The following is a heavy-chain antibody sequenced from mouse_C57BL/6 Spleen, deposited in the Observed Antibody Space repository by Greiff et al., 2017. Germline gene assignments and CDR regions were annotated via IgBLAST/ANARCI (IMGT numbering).Heavy chain of an antibody. V-gene: IGHV1-55*01. CDR2: IYPGSGST. CDR3: ARDDYDGEGFDY. D-gene: IGHD2-4*01. CDR1: GYTFTSYW. J-gene: IGHJ2*01. Sequence: QVQLQQPGAELVKPGASVKMSCKASGYTFTSYWITWVKQRPGQGLEWIGDIYPGSGSTNYNEKFKSKATLTVDTSSSTAYMQLSRLTSEDSAVYYCARDDYDGEGFDYWGQGTTLTVSS.